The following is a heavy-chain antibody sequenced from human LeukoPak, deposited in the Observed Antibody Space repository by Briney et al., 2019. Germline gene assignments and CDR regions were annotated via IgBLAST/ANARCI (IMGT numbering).Heavy chain of an antibody. D-gene: IGHD4-17*01. Sequence: ASVKVSCKVSGYTLTELSMHRVRQAPGKGLEWMGGFDPEDGETIYAQKFQGRVTMTEDTSTDTAYMELSSLRSEDTAVYYCATTALTDYGDYYYGMDVWGQGTTVTVSS. CDR3: ATTALTDYGDYYYGMDV. J-gene: IGHJ6*02. V-gene: IGHV1-24*01. CDR2: FDPEDGET. CDR1: GYTLTELS.